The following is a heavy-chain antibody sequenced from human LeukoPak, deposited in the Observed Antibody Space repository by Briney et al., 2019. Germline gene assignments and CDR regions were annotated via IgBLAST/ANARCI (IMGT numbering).Heavy chain of an antibody. Sequence: ASVKVSCKASGYTFTSYGISWVRQAPGQGLEWMGWISAYNGNTNYAQKLQGRVTMATDTSTSTAYMELRSLRSDDTAVYYCARKWAAQYYFDYWGQGTLVTVSS. CDR2: ISAYNGNT. D-gene: IGHD1-26*01. CDR1: GYTFTSYG. CDR3: ARKWAAQYYFDY. J-gene: IGHJ4*02. V-gene: IGHV1-18*01.